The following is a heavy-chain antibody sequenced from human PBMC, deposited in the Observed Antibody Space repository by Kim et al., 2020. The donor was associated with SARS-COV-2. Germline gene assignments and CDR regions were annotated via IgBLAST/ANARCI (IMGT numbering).Heavy chain of an antibody. CDR1: GFTFSSYA. CDR3: EKGERNNWSVFDY. Sequence: GGSLRLSCAASGFTFSSYAMSWVRQAPGKGPEWVSLVSGSGGSTYHADSVEGRFAISRDNSKKTLYLQMNSLRAEDTALYYCEKGERNNWSVFDYWGQGTLVTVSS. D-gene: IGHD1-1*01. CDR2: VSGSGGST. V-gene: IGHV3-23*01. J-gene: IGHJ4*02.